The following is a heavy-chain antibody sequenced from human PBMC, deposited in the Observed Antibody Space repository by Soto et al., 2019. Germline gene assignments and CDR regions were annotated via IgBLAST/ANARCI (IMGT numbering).Heavy chain of an antibody. CDR1: GFTFSSYG. D-gene: IGHD6-19*01. CDR2: ISYDGSNK. V-gene: IGHV3-30*18. CDR3: AKDRDSSGWYLDWFDP. Sequence: GSLRLSCAASGFTFSSYGMHWVRQAPGKGLEWVAVISYDGSNKYYADSVKGRFTISRDNSKNTLYLQMNSLRAEDTAVYYCAKDRDSSGWYLDWFDPWGQGTLVTVSS. J-gene: IGHJ5*02.